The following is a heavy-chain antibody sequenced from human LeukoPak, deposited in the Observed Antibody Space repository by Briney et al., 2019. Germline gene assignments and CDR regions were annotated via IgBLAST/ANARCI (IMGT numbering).Heavy chain of an antibody. Sequence: GASVKASCKASGYTFTGYYMHWVRQAPGQGLEWMGWINPNSGGTNYAQKFQGRVTMTRDTSISTAYMELSRLRSDDTAVYYCAKIVGATNEVFDYWGQGTLVTVSS. CDR1: GYTFTGYY. D-gene: IGHD1-26*01. J-gene: IGHJ4*02. V-gene: IGHV1-2*02. CDR3: AKIVGATNEVFDY. CDR2: INPNSGGT.